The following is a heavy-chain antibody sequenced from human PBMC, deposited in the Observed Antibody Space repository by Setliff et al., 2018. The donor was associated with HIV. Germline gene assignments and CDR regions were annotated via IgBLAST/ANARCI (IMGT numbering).Heavy chain of an antibody. CDR3: ASRRGIEFYFDI. V-gene: IGHV4-39*07. Sequence: SETLSLTCTVSGDSITNSMHYWSWIRQPPGKGLEWIGSIYYSGSTNYNPSLKSRVTISVDTSKNQFSLKLSSVTAADTGVYYCASRRGIEFYFDIWGQGTPVTVSS. J-gene: IGHJ4*02. CDR1: GDSITNSMHY. D-gene: IGHD3-10*01. CDR2: IYYSGST.